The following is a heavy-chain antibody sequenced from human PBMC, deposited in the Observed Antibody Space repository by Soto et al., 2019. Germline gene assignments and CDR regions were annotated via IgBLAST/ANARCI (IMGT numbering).Heavy chain of an antibody. Sequence: EVQLLESGGGLVQPGGSLRLSCAASGFTFSSYAMSWVRQAPGKGLEWVSAISGSGGSTYYADSVKGRFTISRDNSKNTLYLQMNSLRAEDTAVYYCAKDGEGTEDTAMVFDYFDYWGQGTLVTVSS. CDR2: ISGSGGST. CDR1: GFTFSSYA. V-gene: IGHV3-23*01. J-gene: IGHJ4*02. D-gene: IGHD5-18*01. CDR3: AKDGEGTEDTAMVFDYFDY.